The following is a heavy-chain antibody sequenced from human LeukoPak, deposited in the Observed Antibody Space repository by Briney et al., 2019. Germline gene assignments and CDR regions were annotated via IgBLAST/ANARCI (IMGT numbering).Heavy chain of an antibody. CDR2: ISSSSSYI. J-gene: IGHJ3*02. Sequence: ETLSLTCTVSGGSISSGGYYWSWIRQHPGKGLEWVSSISSSSSYIYYADSVKGRFTISRDNAKNSLYLQMNSLRAEDTAVYYCARDKSNDIWGQGTMVTVSS. V-gene: IGHV3-21*01. CDR3: ARDKSNDI. CDR1: GGSISSGGYY. D-gene: IGHD4-4*01.